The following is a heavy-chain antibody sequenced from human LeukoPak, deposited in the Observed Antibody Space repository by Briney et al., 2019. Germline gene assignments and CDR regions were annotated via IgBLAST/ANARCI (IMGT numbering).Heavy chain of an antibody. V-gene: IGHV4-34*01. Sequence: TTSETLSLTCAVYGGSFGGYYWSWIRQPPGKGLEWIGSIYYSGSTYYNPSLKSRVTISVDTSKNQFSLKLSSVTAADTAVYYCARLSTRGSAFDIWGQGTMVTVSS. CDR3: ARLSTRGSAFDI. CDR1: GGSFGGYY. J-gene: IGHJ3*02. CDR2: IYYSGST.